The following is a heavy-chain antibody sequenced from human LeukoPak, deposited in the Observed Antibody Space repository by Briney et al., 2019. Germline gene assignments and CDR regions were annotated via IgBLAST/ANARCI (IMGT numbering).Heavy chain of an antibody. D-gene: IGHD3-10*01. CDR1: GFTFSSYS. V-gene: IGHV3-21*01. J-gene: IGHJ4*02. CDR2: ISSSSSYI. Sequence: PGGSLRLSCAASGFTFSSYSMNWVRQASGKGLEWVSSISSSSSYIYYADSVKGRFTISRDNAKNSLYLQMNSLRAEDTAVYYCAREPCGSGSYYFDYWGQGTLVTVSS. CDR3: AREPCGSGSYYFDY.